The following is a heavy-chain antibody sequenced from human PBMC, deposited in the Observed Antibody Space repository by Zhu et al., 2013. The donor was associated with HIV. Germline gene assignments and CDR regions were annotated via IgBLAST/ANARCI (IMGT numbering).Heavy chain of an antibody. D-gene: IGHD3-10*01. V-gene: IGHV4-61*01. Sequence: QVQLQESGPGLVKPSETLSLTCTVSGGSVSSGSYYWSWIRQPPGKGLEWIGEIYHSGSTNYNPSLKSRVTISVDKSKNQFSLKLSSVTAADTAVYYCARGGGQPEIWFGNRDAFDIWGQGTMVTVSS. J-gene: IGHJ3*02. CDR3: ARGGGQPEIWFGNRDAFDI. CDR1: GGSVSSGSYY. CDR2: IYHSGST.